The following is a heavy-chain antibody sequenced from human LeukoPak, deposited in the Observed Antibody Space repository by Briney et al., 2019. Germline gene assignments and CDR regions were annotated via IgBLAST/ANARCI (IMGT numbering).Heavy chain of an antibody. CDR1: GGSISSSSYY. CDR2: IYYSGST. Sequence: KPSETLSLTCTVSGGSISSSSYYWGWIRQPPGKGLEWIGSIYYSGSTYYNPSLKSRVTISVDTSKNQFSLKLSSVTVADTAVYDCAWIPLGWPTGWFDPWGQGTLVTVSS. V-gene: IGHV4-39*01. J-gene: IGHJ5*02. CDR3: AWIPLGWPTGWFDP. D-gene: IGHD5-18*01.